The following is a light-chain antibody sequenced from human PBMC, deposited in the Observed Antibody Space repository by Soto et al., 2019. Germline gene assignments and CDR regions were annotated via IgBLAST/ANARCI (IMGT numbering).Light chain of an antibody. V-gene: IGKV1-16*01. CDR3: QQYKDYPLT. CDR1: QGINTN. CDR2: AAS. J-gene: IGKJ4*01. Sequence: DIQMTQSPSSMPASVGDRVTITCRASQGINTNLAWFQHRPGKAPKSLIYAASKLQSGVPSRFSGSGSGTDFTLTISSLHPEDFATYYCQQYKDYPLTFGGGTKVEIK.